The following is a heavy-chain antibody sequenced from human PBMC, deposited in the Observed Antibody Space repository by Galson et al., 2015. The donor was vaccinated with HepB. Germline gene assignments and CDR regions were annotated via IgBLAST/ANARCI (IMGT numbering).Heavy chain of an antibody. CDR1: GYSFTSYW. J-gene: IGHJ6*02. CDR3: ARHPYYYYGMDV. D-gene: IGHD3-16*01. CDR2: IGPSDSYT. Sequence: QSGAEVKKPGESLRISCKGSGYSFTSYWISWVRQMPGKGLEWMGMIGPSDSYTNYSPSFQGHVTISADKSISTAYLQWSSLKASDTAMYYCARHPYYYYGMDVWGQGTTVTVSS. V-gene: IGHV5-10-1*01.